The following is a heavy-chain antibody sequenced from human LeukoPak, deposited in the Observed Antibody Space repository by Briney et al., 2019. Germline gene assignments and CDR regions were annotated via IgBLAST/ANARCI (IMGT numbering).Heavy chain of an antibody. CDR3: ARDLGVGHYDRALGDLL. J-gene: IGHJ4*02. V-gene: IGHV1-2*02. D-gene: IGHD3-22*01. CDR2: INPNSGGT. Sequence: RASVKVSCKASGYTFTGYYMHWVRQAPGQGLEWMGWINPNSGGTNYAQKFQGRVTMTRDTSISTAYMELSRLRSDDTAVYYCARDLGVGHYDRALGDLLWGQGTLVTVSS. CDR1: GYTFTGYY.